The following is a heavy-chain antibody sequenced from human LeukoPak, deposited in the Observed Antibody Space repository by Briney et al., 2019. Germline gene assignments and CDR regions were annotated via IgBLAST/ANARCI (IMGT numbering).Heavy chain of an antibody. V-gene: IGHV1-18*01. D-gene: IGHD5-18*01. Sequence: ASVKVSCKASGYTFTNYGINWVRQAPGQGLEWMGWISTYNGDTNYAQKLHGRVTMTTDTSTSTAYMELRSLRSDDTALYYCAGGSSYGFSMGYWGQGTLVTVSS. J-gene: IGHJ4*02. CDR3: AGGSSYGFSMGY. CDR2: ISTYNGDT. CDR1: GYTFTNYG.